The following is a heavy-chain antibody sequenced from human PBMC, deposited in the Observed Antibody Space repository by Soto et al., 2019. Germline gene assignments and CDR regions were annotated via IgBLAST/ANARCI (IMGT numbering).Heavy chain of an antibody. CDR2: VSESGATT. V-gene: IGHV3-23*01. CDR3: ARANYYGSPGDFDY. J-gene: IGHJ4*02. CDR1: GYIFSKYA. Sequence: GGSLRLSCVASGYIFSKYAMSWVGQAPGKGLEWVSAVSESGATTYYADSVKGRFTISRDNSKSTLYLQLNSLRAEDTAVYYCARANYYGSPGDFDYWGQGSLVTVSS. D-gene: IGHD3-10*01.